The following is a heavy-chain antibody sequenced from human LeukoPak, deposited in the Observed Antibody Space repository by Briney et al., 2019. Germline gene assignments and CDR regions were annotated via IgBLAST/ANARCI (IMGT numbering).Heavy chain of an antibody. J-gene: IGHJ6*02. CDR2: IYSGGST. CDR3: ARDSGSSNYYYYYGMDV. V-gene: IGHV3-66*01. D-gene: IGHD1-26*01. CDR1: GFTVSSNY. Sequence: PGGSLRLSCAASGFTVSSNYMSWVRQAPGKGLEWVSVIYSGGSTYYADSVKGRFTISRDNSKNTLYPQMNSLRAEDTAVYYCARDSGSSNYYYYYGMDVWGQGTTVTVSS.